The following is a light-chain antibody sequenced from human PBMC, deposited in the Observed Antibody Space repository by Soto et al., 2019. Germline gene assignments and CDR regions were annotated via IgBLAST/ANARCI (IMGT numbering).Light chain of an antibody. CDR1: QSISSW. J-gene: IGKJ2*01. CDR2: DAS. Sequence: DIQMTQSPPTLSASVGDRVTITCRASQSISSWLAWYQQKPGKAPKLLIYDASSLESGVPSRFSGSGSGTEFTLTISSLQPDDFATYYCQQYNSYSYTFGQGTKWIS. V-gene: IGKV1-5*01. CDR3: QQYNSYSYT.